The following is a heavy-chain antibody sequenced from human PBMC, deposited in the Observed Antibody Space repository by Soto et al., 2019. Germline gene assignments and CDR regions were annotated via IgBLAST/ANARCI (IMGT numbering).Heavy chain of an antibody. CDR1: GGSISSYY. D-gene: IGHD1-26*01. CDR3: ARVRATDAFDI. V-gene: IGHV4-4*07. J-gene: IGHJ3*02. Sequence: PSETLSLTCTVSGGSISSYYCSWIRQPAWKGLEWIGRIYTSGITNYNPSLKSRVTMSVDKSKNQFSLKLSSVTAADTAVYYCARVRATDAFDILGQGTMVTVSS. CDR2: IYTSGIT.